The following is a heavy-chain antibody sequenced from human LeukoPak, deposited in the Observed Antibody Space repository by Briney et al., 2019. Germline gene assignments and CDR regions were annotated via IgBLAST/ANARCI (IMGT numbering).Heavy chain of an antibody. CDR3: AKALGHVWGSYP. V-gene: IGHV3-23*01. CDR2: ISPGGGTT. Sequence: GGSLRLSCAVSGFTFSNEAMGWVRQLRGGGLEWVSTISPGGGTTYYAESMKGRFTISRDNSKNTLFLQMNSLRAEDTAVYYCAKALGHVWGSYPWGQGTLVTVSS. D-gene: IGHD3-16*01. J-gene: IGHJ5*02. CDR1: GFTFSNEA.